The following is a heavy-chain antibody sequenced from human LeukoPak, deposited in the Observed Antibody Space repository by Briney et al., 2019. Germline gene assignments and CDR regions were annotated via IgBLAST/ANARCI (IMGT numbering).Heavy chain of an antibody. D-gene: IGHD4-11*01. V-gene: IGHV3-48*01. CDR1: GFTFTSFS. CDR2: IGSSSSTI. CDR3: ARDSHYAFDI. J-gene: IGHJ3*02. Sequence: GGSLRLSCAASGFTFTSFSMNWVRQAPGRGLEWVSYIGSSSSTIYYADSVKGRFTISRDNAKNSLYLQMNSLRAEDTAVYYCARDSHYAFDIWGQGTMVTVSS.